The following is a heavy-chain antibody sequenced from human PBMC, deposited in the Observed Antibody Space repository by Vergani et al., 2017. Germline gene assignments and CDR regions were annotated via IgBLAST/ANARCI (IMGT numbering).Heavy chain of an antibody. J-gene: IGHJ4*02. CDR2: IRSKANSYAT. CDR3: ASPWLVHSDY. V-gene: IGHV3-73*01. CDR1: GFTFSGSA. Sequence: EVQLVESGGGLVQPGGSLKLSCAASGFTFSGSAMHWVRQASGKGLEWVGRIRSKANSYATAYAASVKGRFTISRDDSKNTAYLQMNSLKTEDTAVYYCASPWLVHSDYWGQGTLVTVSS. D-gene: IGHD6-19*01.